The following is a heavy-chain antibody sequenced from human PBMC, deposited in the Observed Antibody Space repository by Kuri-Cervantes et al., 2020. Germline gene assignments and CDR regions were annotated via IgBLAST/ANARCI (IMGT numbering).Heavy chain of an antibody. CDR2: MNPNSGNT. Sequence: ASVKVSRKASGYTFTSYDINWVRQATGQGLEWMGWMNPNSGNTGYAQKFQGRVTMTRNTSISTAYMELSSLRSEDTAVYYCARDSSGWENYYYYGMDVWGQGTTVTVSS. D-gene: IGHD6-19*01. CDR3: ARDSSGWENYYYYGMDV. CDR1: GYTFTSYD. V-gene: IGHV1-8*01. J-gene: IGHJ6*02.